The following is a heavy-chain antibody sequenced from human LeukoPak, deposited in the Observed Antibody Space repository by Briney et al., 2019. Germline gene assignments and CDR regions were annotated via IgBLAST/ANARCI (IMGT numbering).Heavy chain of an antibody. Sequence: SETLSLTCTVSGGSISSSSYYWGWIRQPPGKGLEWIGSIYYSGSTYYNPSLKSRVTISVDTSKNQFSLKLSSVTAADTAVYYCARGISPSTIFGVVTNFDYWGQGTLVTVSS. D-gene: IGHD3-3*01. V-gene: IGHV4-39*01. CDR3: ARGISPSTIFGVVTNFDY. CDR1: GGSISSSSYY. CDR2: IYYSGST. J-gene: IGHJ4*02.